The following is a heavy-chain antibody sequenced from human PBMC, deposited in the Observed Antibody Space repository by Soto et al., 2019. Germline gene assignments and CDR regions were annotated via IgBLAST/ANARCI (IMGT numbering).Heavy chain of an antibody. J-gene: IGHJ6*02. CDR2: ISYTGST. CDR1: GDSIRSYY. Sequence: PSETLSLTCTVSGDSIRSYYWSWIRQPPGKGLEWIGYISYTGSTHYNPSLKSRVTISADTSKNQFSLKLSSVTTADTALYYCAREGVAAPYYYYGMDVWRQGSTVTVSS. V-gene: IGHV4-59*01. CDR3: AREGVAAPYYYYGMDV. D-gene: IGHD2-15*01.